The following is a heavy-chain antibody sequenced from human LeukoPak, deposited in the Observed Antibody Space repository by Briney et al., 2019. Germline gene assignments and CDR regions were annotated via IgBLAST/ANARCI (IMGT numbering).Heavy chain of an antibody. CDR2: ISGGTT. V-gene: IGHV3-49*03. Sequence: GGSLRLSCTASGFTFGDYLMSWFRQAPGKGLEWIGFISGGTTEYAASVKGRFTISRDDSTSIAYLQMNNLTTEDTAVYYCSRGSGWLSVYWGQGTLVTVSS. CDR3: SRGSGWLSVY. J-gene: IGHJ4*02. D-gene: IGHD6-19*01. CDR1: GFTFGDYL.